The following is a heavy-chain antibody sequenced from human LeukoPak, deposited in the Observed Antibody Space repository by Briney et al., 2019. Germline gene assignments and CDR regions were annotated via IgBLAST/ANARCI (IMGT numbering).Heavy chain of an antibody. CDR1: GYTFTSYG. J-gene: IGHJ3*02. D-gene: IGHD2-2*01. V-gene: IGHV1-18*04. CDR2: ISAYNGNT. Sequence: ASVKVSCKASGYTFTSYGISWVRDAPGQGREWMGWISAYNGNTNYAQKLQGRVTMTTDTSTSTAYMELRSLRSDDTAVYYCAAQYQPDAFDIWGQGTMVTVSS. CDR3: AAQYQPDAFDI.